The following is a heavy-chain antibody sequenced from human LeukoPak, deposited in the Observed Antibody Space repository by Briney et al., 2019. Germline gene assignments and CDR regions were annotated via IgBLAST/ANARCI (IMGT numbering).Heavy chain of an antibody. J-gene: IGHJ4*02. CDR1: GFTFSSYV. D-gene: IGHD1-26*01. CDR2: IDGSGSGT. CDR3: AKESGSYLDY. Sequence: GGSLRLSCAASGFTFSSYVMSWVRQAPGKGLEWVSTIDGSGSGTYYADSVKGRFTISRDNSKNTLYLQMNSLRAEDTAVYYCAKESGSYLDYWGQGTLVTVSS. V-gene: IGHV3-23*01.